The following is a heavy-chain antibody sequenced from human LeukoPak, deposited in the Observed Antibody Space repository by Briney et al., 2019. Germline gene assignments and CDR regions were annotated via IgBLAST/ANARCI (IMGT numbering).Heavy chain of an antibody. CDR2: INPNSGGT. V-gene: IGHV1-2*02. J-gene: IGHJ4*02. CDR1: VYTFTGYY. D-gene: IGHD2-8*01. Sequence: ASVNVSCKASVYTFTGYYIYWVRQAPGQGLEWMGWINPNSGGTNSAQKFQGRVTMTRDTSISTAYMELNRLISDDTAVYYCATEMVDKPPFTSDSWGQGTLVTVSS. CDR3: ATEMVDKPPFTSDS.